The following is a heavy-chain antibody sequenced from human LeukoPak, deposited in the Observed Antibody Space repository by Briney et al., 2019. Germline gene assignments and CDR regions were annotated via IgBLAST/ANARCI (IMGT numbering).Heavy chain of an antibody. CDR3: ARDGSIHYDFWSGYSYNWFDP. Sequence: ASVKVSCKASGYTFTSYGISWVRQAPGQGLEWMGWISAYNGNTNYAQKLQGRVTMTTDTSTSTAYMELRSLRSDDTAVYYCARDGSIHYDFWSGYSYNWFDPWGQGTLVTVSS. J-gene: IGHJ5*02. D-gene: IGHD3-3*01. V-gene: IGHV1-18*04. CDR2: ISAYNGNT. CDR1: GYTFTSYG.